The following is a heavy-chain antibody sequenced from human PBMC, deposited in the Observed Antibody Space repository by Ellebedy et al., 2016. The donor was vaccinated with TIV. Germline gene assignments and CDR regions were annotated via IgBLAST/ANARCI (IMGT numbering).Heavy chain of an antibody. CDR2: VYYSGST. CDR1: GGSISGSSYY. CDR3: ARNSQYGTTWYGRSDY. Sequence: MPSETLSLTCTVSGGSISGSSYYWGWIRQPPGKGLEWIGSVYYSGSTSYNPSLKSRVTISAVTSKNQLSLRVNSVTAADTAVYFCARNSQYGTTWYGRSDYWGRGILVTVSS. D-gene: IGHD1-14*01. J-gene: IGHJ4*02. V-gene: IGHV4-39*07.